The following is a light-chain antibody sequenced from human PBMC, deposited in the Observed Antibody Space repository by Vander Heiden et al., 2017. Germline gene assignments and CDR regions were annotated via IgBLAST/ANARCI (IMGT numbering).Light chain of an antibody. Sequence: DIQLTQSPSSLSASVGDRVTITCRASQSISSYLNWYQQKPGKAPKLLIYAASSLQSGVPSRFRGSGSGTDFTLTISRLQPEDFATYYCQQSDSTPITFGGGTKVEIK. J-gene: IGKJ4*01. CDR2: AAS. CDR3: QQSDSTPIT. V-gene: IGKV1-39*01. CDR1: QSISSY.